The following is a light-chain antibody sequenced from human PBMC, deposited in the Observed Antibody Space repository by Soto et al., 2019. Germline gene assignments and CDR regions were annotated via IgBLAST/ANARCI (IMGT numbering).Light chain of an antibody. V-gene: IGLV2-14*01. Sequence: SVLTQPASVSGSRGQSITISCTGTISDIGGYDYVSWYQQRPGKAPKLMIYEVRYRPSGVSNRFSGSKSGNTASLTISGLQAEDEAVYYCCSYTRTSNHYFFGSGTKVTVL. CDR2: EVR. CDR3: CSYTRTSNHYF. J-gene: IGLJ1*01. CDR1: ISDIGGYDY.